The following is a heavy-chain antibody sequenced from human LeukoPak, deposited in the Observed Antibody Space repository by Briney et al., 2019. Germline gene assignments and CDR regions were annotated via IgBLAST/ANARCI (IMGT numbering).Heavy chain of an antibody. CDR3: ARHWAADAFDI. V-gene: IGHV5-51*01. J-gene: IGHJ3*02. CDR2: IFPGDSDT. D-gene: IGHD3-16*01. Sequence: GESLKISCKGSGYTFTSYWIGWVRQMPGKGLEWMGIIFPGDSDTRCSPSFRGQVTISADKSISTAYLQWSSLKASDTAIYYCARHWAADAFDIWGQGTMVTVSS. CDR1: GYTFTSYW.